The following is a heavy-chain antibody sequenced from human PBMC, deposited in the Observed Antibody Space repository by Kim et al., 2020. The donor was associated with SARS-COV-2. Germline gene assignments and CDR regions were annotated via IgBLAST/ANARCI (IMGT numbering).Heavy chain of an antibody. CDR1: AYTFTTYA. V-gene: IGHV1-3*01. CDR3: AREGGDSGRTQDGMDV. J-gene: IGHJ6*02. D-gene: IGHD3-10*01. Sequence: ASVKVSCKASAYTFTTYAMHWVRQAPGQRLEGMGWINCGTGNSKYSQKFQGRVTITRDTSATSVYMELSSLRSDDTSVYYCAREGGDSGRTQDGMDVCGQGTTVTVSS. CDR2: INCGTGNS.